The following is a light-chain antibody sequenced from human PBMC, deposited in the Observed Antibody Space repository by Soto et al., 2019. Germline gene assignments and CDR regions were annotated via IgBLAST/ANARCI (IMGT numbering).Light chain of an antibody. Sequence: QSALTQPASVSGSPGQSITISCTGTSSDVGGYNYVSWYQQHPGKAPKLMIYEVSNRPSGVSNRFSGSKSGNTASLTISGLQPEDEADYYCSSYTSSSTDVTDVVFGGGTKVTVL. CDR1: SSDVGGYNY. J-gene: IGLJ2*01. CDR3: SSYTSSSTDVTDVV. V-gene: IGLV2-14*01. CDR2: EVS.